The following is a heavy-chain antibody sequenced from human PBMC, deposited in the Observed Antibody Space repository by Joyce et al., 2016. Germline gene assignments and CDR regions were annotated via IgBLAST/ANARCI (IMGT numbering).Heavy chain of an antibody. Sequence: QVPLLESGGGVAQPGRSLRLSCAASALALSSHAVHWVRQAPDQGLGWVSVLTYDGRHQYYAYSVRCPFTISRNNSPHTLYLQMNSLGVEDTAVYYGTRSSRTGYTAGWPDFDYWGQGTLVTVSS. V-gene: IGHV3-30*03. D-gene: IGHD2-2*02. CDR1: ALALSSHA. J-gene: IGHJ4*02. CDR2: LTYDGRHQ. CDR3: TRSSRTGYTAGWPDFDY.